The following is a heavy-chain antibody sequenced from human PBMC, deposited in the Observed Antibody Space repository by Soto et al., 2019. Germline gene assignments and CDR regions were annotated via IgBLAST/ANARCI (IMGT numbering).Heavy chain of an antibody. J-gene: IGHJ2*01. CDR1: GFNFNEYY. D-gene: IGHD2-15*01. Sequence: QVHLVESGGGLVKPGGSLRLSCAASGFNFNEYYMGWIRQAPGKGLEWVSYISRSSIFSKDADSVKGRFTISRDNSEKSLFLQMNSLRAEDTAIYYCARSLLWEECTVGNCSHWYFDVWGRGTLVSVSS. CDR3: ARSLLWEECTVGNCSHWYFDV. V-gene: IGHV3-11*06. CDR2: ISRSSIFS.